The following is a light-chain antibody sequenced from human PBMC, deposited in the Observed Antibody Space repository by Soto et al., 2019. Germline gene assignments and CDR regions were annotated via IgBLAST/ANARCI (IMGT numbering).Light chain of an antibody. CDR2: EAS. CDR1: SNDVWTYNL. Sequence: QSVLTQPASVSGSPGQSITTSCTATSNDVWTYNLVSWYQQHPGKAPKLLLFEASKRPLETSVRFSGSKSGNTASLTIAGLQAEDEGHYYCRSDWRSRTFGVVFGGVTKLTVL. V-gene: IGLV2-23*02. J-gene: IGLJ3*02. CDR3: RSDWRSRTFGVV.